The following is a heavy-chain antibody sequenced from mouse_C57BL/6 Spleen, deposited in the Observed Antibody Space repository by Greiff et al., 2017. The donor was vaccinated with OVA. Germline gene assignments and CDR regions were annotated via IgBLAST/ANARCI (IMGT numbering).Heavy chain of an antibody. CDR1: GYTFTSYW. CDR2: INPSNGGT. CDR3: ARAGGRFYAMDY. V-gene: IGHV1-53*01. J-gene: IGHJ4*01. Sequence: QVQLKQPGTELVKPGASVKLSCKASGYTFTSYWMHWVKQRPGQGLEWIGNINPSNGGTNYNEKFKSKATLTVDKSSSTAYMQLSSLTSEDSAVYYCARAGGRFYAMDYWGQGTSVTVSS.